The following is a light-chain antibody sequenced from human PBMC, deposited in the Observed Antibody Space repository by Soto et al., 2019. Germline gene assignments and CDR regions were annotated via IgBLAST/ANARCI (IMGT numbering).Light chain of an antibody. CDR3: QQYKNWPPIT. V-gene: IGKV3-15*01. J-gene: IGKJ5*01. CDR2: GAS. Sequence: EIVMTQSPATLSVSPGERATLSCRASQSVSSSLAWYQQKPGQAPRLLIYGASTRATGIPARFSGSGSGTEFTLIISSLQSEDFAVYYCQQYKNWPPITFGQGTRLEIK. CDR1: QSVSSS.